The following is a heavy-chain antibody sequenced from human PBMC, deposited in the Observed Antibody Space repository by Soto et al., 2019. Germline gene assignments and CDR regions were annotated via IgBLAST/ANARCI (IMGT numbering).Heavy chain of an antibody. CDR3: ARGWETVGTTTPFAY. Sequence: QVQLVQSGAEVKKPGSSVKVSCKASGGTFSNYAINWVRQGAGQGLEWMGGIIPLFGTPNYAQKFQGRVTFTAHKSTSTAYMELRSLRSDDTAVYYCARGWETVGTTTPFAYWGQGTLVTVSS. D-gene: IGHD1-26*01. CDR1: GGTFSNYA. CDR2: IIPLFGTP. V-gene: IGHV1-69*06. J-gene: IGHJ4*02.